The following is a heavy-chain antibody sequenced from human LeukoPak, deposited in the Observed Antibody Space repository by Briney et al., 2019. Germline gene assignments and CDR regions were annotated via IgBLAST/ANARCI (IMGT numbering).Heavy chain of an antibody. CDR3: ARGATFDY. CDR1: GGSISSYY. D-gene: IGHD1-26*01. Sequence: SETLSLTCTVSGGSISSYYGSWIRQPPGKGLEWIGYIYTSGSTNYNPSLKSRVTISVDTSKNQFSLKLSSVTAADTAVYYCARGATFDYWGQGTLVTVSS. J-gene: IGHJ4*02. CDR2: IYTSGST. V-gene: IGHV4-4*09.